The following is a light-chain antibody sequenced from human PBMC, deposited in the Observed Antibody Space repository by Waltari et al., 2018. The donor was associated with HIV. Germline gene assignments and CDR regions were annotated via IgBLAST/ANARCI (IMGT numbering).Light chain of an antibody. CDR2: EVS. J-gene: IGLJ2*01. CDR1: TRDVGSHTF. V-gene: IGLV2-8*01. Sequence: QSALPQPPSASGSPGQSVTISCTGTTRDVGSHTFVSWYKQHPGKAPKLLIFEVSKRPSGVPDRFSGSKSGNTASLTVAGLQPEDDADYYCSSYAGSNNLLFGGGTKLTVL. CDR3: SSYAGSNNLL.